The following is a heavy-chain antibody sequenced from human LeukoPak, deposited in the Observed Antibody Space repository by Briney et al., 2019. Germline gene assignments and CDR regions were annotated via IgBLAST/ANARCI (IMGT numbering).Heavy chain of an antibody. Sequence: PSETLSLTCTVSGGSISSYYWSWIRQPPGKGLEWIGYIYYSGSTNYNPSLKSRVTISVDTSKNQFSLKLSSVTAADTAVYYCARGKYYDILTGSGPLFDPWGQGTLVTVSS. D-gene: IGHD3-9*01. CDR3: ARGKYYDILTGSGPLFDP. J-gene: IGHJ5*02. CDR1: GGSISSYY. CDR2: IYYSGST. V-gene: IGHV4-59*01.